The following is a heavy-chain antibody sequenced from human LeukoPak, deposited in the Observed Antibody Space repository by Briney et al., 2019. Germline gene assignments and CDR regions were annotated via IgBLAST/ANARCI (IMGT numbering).Heavy chain of an antibody. D-gene: IGHD4-23*01. J-gene: IGHJ4*02. CDR3: ARLRYGGNSGPDY. CDR2: IYYSGST. V-gene: IGHV4-39*07. Sequence: SETLSLTCSVSGGSISSSSHYWDWIRQPPGEGLEWIGSIYYSGSTYYNPSLKSRVTISVDTSKNQFSLKLSSVTAADTAVYYCARLRYGGNSGPDYWGQGTLVTVSS. CDR1: GGSISSSSHY.